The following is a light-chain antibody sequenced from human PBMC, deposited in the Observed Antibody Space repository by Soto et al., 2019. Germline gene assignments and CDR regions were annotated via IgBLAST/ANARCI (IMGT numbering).Light chain of an antibody. CDR1: QSISNW. CDR3: RQYNSYPWT. V-gene: IGKV1-5*01. Sequence: DIQMTQSPSTLPASVGDRVTITCRASQSISNWLAWYQQKPGKAPKLLIYDASSLESGVPSRFSGSGSGTEFTLTISSLQPDDFATYYCRQYNSYPWTFGQGTKVDI. CDR2: DAS. J-gene: IGKJ1*01.